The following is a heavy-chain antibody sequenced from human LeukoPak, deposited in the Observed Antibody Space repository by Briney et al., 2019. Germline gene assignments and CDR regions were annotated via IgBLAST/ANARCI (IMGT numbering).Heavy chain of an antibody. J-gene: IGHJ6*02. CDR3: AKKAFWLRIYCYYYGMDV. CDR1: GFTFSSYA. V-gene: IGHV3-23*01. CDR2: ISGSGGST. D-gene: IGHD5-12*01. Sequence: GGSLRLSCAASGFTFSSYAMSWVRQAPGKWLEWVSAISGSGGSTYYADSVKGRFTISRDNSKNTLYLQMNSLRAEGTAVYYCAKKAFWLRIYCYYYGMDVWGQGTTVTVSS.